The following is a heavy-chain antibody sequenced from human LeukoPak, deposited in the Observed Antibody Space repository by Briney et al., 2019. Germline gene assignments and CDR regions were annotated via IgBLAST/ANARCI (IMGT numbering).Heavy chain of an antibody. D-gene: IGHD1-26*01. CDR3: VRIAGRRGFDY. J-gene: IGHJ4*02. V-gene: IGHV3-66*02. CDR2: IYSGGST. CDR1: GFTVSSNY. Sequence: GGSLRLSCAASGFTVSSNYMSWVRQAPGKGLEWVSVIYSGGSTYYADSVKGRFTISRDNSKNTLYLQMNSLRAEDTAVYYCVRIAGRRGFDYWGQGTLVTVSS.